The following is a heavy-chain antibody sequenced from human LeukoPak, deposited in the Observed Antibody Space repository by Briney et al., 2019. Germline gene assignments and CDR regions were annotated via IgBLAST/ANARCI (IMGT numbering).Heavy chain of an antibody. Sequence: GGSLRLSCAASGFTFSSYGMHWVRQAPGKGLEWVAFIRYDGSNKYYADSVKGRFTISRDNSKNTLYLQMNSLRAEDTAVYYCAKDGVTMIVVVIPYYYCYYMDVWGKGTTVTISS. V-gene: IGHV3-30*02. J-gene: IGHJ6*03. D-gene: IGHD3-22*01. CDR2: IRYDGSNK. CDR1: GFTFSSYG. CDR3: AKDGVTMIVVVIPYYYCYYMDV.